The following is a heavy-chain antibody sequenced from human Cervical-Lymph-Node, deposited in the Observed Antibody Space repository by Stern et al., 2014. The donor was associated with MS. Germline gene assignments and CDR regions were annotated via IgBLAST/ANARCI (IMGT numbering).Heavy chain of an antibody. D-gene: IGHD6-13*01. CDR2: IFPGFGTP. CDR1: GGTFSKFP. V-gene: IGHV1-69*01. CDR3: ALSSETSDRWYSLGYDL. Sequence: QVQLVQSGAEVTKPWSSVKVSCTASGGTFSKFPSSWVRQAPGHGLAWIGGIFPGFGTPTYAQEFRGRVTITADVSTSTVYMELSSLRSDDTAVYYCALSSETSDRWYSLGYDLWGQGTLVTVSS. J-gene: IGHJ5*02.